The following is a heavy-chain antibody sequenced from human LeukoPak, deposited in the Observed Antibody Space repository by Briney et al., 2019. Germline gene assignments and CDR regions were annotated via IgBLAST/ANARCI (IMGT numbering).Heavy chain of an antibody. D-gene: IGHD6-19*01. CDR1: GCTFSSYA. Sequence: SVKVSCKSSGCTFSSYAISWVRQAPGQGLEWMGRIIPILGIANYAQKFQGRVTITADKSTSAAYMELSSLRSEDTAVYYCARRRSEEFDFDCWGQGTLVTVSS. CDR3: ARRRSEEFDFDC. CDR2: IIPILGIA. V-gene: IGHV1-69*04. J-gene: IGHJ4*02.